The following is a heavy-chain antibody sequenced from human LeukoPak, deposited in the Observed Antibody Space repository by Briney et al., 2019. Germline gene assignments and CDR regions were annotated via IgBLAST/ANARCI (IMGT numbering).Heavy chain of an antibody. V-gene: IGHV4-38-2*02. Sequence: SETLSLTCTVSGYSINSGYYWGWIRQPPGKGLEWIGSIYQSGNTNYNPSLKSRVTISVDTSKNQFSLKLSSVTAADTAVYYCARCPDSWFDPWGQGTLVTVSS. CDR3: ARCPDSWFDP. CDR2: IYQSGNT. CDR1: GYSINSGYY. J-gene: IGHJ5*02.